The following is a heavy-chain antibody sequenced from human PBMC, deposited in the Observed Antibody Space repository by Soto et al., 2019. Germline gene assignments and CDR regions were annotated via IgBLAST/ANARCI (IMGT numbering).Heavy chain of an antibody. Sequence: SXKVSCKASGYTXTSYGISWVRQAPGQGLEWIGWISAYNGNTNYAQKLQGRVTMTTEKSTSTAYMELRRPRSDDTAVYYCARGAATDGMDVWGQGTTGTVSS. J-gene: IGHJ6*02. D-gene: IGHD2-15*01. CDR1: GYTXTSYG. V-gene: IGHV1-18*01. CDR2: ISAYNGNT. CDR3: ARGAATDGMDV.